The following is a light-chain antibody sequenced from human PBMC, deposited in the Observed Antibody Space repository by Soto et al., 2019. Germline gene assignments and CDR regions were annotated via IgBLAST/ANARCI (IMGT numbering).Light chain of an antibody. V-gene: IGLV1-47*01. J-gene: IGLJ2*01. CDR1: TSSIGSNY. CDR3: AAWDDSLSGLV. Sequence: QSVLTQPPSASGTPGQRVTISCSGSTSSIGSNYVYWYQQLPGTAPKLLIYSNNQRPSGVPDRFSGSKSCTSAALAISGLRSEDEADYHCAAWDDSLSGLVFGGGTKLTVL. CDR2: SNN.